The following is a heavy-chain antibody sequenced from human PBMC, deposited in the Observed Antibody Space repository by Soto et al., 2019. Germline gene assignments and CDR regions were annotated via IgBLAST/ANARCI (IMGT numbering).Heavy chain of an antibody. J-gene: IGHJ3*02. CDR3: ARFYYHDNTGYYYAFDI. D-gene: IGHD3-22*01. Sequence: QVTLKESGPVLVKPTETLTLTCTVSGFSLSNARVGVSWIRQPPGKALEWLAHISSNDEKSYSTSLKSRLTISTDTSKSQVVLTVLHLDPVDTATYYCARFYYHDNTGYYYAFDIWGQGTMVTVSS. CDR1: GFSLSNARVG. V-gene: IGHV2-26*01. CDR2: ISSNDEK.